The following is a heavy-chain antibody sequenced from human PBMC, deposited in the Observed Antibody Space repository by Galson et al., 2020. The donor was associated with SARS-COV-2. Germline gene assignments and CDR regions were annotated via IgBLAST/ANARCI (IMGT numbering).Heavy chain of an antibody. CDR1: GGSISSSNYY. V-gene: IGHV4-39*07. J-gene: IGHJ6*03. CDR2: IYYSGNT. Sequence: SETLSLTCTVSGGSISSSNYYWVWIRQPPGKGLEWIGSIYYSGNTYYNPSLKSRVTTSVDTSKNQFSLKLSPVTAADTAVYYCARDHKDYYYYMDVWGKGTTVTVSS. CDR3: ARDHKDYYYYMDV.